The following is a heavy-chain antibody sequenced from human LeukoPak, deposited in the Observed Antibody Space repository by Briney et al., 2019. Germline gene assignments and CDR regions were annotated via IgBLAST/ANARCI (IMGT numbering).Heavy chain of an antibody. D-gene: IGHD4-17*01. CDR1: GGSISTYH. J-gene: IGHJ4*02. V-gene: IGHV4-59*01. CDR3: AREPTLTTFGY. Sequence: SETLSPTCTVSGGSISTYHWSWIRQPPEKGLEWIGYISYSGSTNYNPSLQSRVTISVSTSKNQFSLKLTSVTAADTAVYYCAREPTLTTFGYWGQGTLVTVSS. CDR2: ISYSGST.